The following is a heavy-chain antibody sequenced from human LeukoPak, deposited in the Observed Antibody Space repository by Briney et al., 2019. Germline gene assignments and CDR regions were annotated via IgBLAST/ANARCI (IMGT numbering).Heavy chain of an antibody. CDR3: ARDPPRGSCIDY. Sequence: PGRSLRLSCAASGFTFSSYSMNWVRQAPGKGLEWVSSISSSSSYIYYADSVKGRFTISRDNAKNSLYLQMNSLRAEDTAVYYCARDPPRGSCIDYWGQGTLVTVSS. CDR1: GFTFSSYS. V-gene: IGHV3-21*01. D-gene: IGHD2-15*01. CDR2: ISSSSSYI. J-gene: IGHJ4*02.